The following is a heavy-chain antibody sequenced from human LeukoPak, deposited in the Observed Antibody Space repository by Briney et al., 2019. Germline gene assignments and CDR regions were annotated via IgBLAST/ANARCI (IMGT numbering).Heavy chain of an antibody. CDR1: GYTFTGYY. J-gene: IGHJ4*02. V-gene: IGHV1-2*02. CDR2: INHNTGAT. Sequence: ASVKVSCKASGYTFTGYYMFWVRQAPGQGLEWMGWINHNTGATKYGQNFQGRVTLTRDTSIRTTFMELSSLRSDDTAFYYCARDERFCNGDNHYPDLGYWGQGTLVTVSS. D-gene: IGHD2-15*01. CDR3: ARDERFCNGDNHYPDLGY.